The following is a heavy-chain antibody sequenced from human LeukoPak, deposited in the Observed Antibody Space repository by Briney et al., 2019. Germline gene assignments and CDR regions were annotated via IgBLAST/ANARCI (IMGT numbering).Heavy chain of an antibody. V-gene: IGHV4-59*01. J-gene: IGHJ4*02. CDR2: IYYSGGT. Sequence: SETLSLTCTVSGVSIRSYYWTWLRQPPGKGLEWIGYIYYSGGTNYNPSLKSRVTISVDTSKDQFSLKLSSVTAADTAVYYCARADYSNPHYWGQGTLVTVSS. CDR3: ARADYSNPHY. CDR1: GVSIRSYY. D-gene: IGHD4-11*01.